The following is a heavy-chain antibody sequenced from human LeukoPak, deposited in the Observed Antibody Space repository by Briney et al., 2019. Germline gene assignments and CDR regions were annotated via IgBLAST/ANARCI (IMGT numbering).Heavy chain of an antibody. CDR3: ARDRSNYYGSGSYYPDY. J-gene: IGHJ4*02. CDR1: GFTFSSYW. V-gene: IGHV3-11*01. Sequence: GGSLRLSCAASGFTFSSYWMSWIRQAPGKGLEWVSYISSSGSTIYYADSVKGRFTISGDNAKNSLYLQMNSLRAEDTAVYYCARDRSNYYGSGSYYPDYWGQGTLVTVSS. D-gene: IGHD3-10*01. CDR2: ISSSGSTI.